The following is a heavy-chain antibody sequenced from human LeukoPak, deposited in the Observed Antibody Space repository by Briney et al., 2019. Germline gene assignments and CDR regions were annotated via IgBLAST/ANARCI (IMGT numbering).Heavy chain of an antibody. CDR3: ARGLSYYYDSSGYYQTAEYFQH. CDR1: GGSISSYY. Sequence: SETLSLTCTVSGGSISSYYWSWIRQPPGKGLEWIGYIYYSGSTNYNPSLKSRVTISVDTSKNQFSLKLSSVTAADTAVYYCARGLSYYYDSSGYYQTAEYFQHWGQGTLVTVSS. D-gene: IGHD3-22*01. J-gene: IGHJ1*01. V-gene: IGHV4-59*01. CDR2: IYYSGST.